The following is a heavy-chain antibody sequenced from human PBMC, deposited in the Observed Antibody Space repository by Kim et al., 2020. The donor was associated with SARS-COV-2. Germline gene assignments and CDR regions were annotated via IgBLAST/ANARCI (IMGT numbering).Heavy chain of an antibody. J-gene: IGHJ5*02. V-gene: IGHV4-31*03. Sequence: SETLSLTCTVSGGSISSGGYYWSWIRQHPGKGLEWIGYIYYSGSTYYNPSLKSRVTISVDTSKNQFSLKLSSVTAADTAVYYCARVAPDTAMAEYNWFDPWGQGTLVTVSS. CDR1: GGSISSGGYY. CDR2: IYYSGST. CDR3: ARVAPDTAMAEYNWFDP. D-gene: IGHD5-18*01.